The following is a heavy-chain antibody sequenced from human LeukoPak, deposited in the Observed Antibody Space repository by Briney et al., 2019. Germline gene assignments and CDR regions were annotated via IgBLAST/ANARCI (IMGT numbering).Heavy chain of an antibody. V-gene: IGHV3-23*01. Sequence: GGSLRLSCAASGFTFSNYAMSWVRQAPGRGLEWVSAISGSGDYTNYADSVKGRFTISRDNSKNTLYLQMNSLRAEDTAVYYCARAEGGSGYVLDYWGQGTLVTVSS. J-gene: IGHJ4*02. CDR3: ARAEGGSGYVLDY. D-gene: IGHD5-12*01. CDR2: ISGSGDYT. CDR1: GFTFSNYA.